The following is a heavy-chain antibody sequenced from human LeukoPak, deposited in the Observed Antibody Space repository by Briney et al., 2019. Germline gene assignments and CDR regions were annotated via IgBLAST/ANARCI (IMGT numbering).Heavy chain of an antibody. CDR3: VGWSDY. CDR1: GLTFSGYS. J-gene: IGHJ4*02. CDR2: ISNSISNV. Sequence: GGSLRLSCLVSGLTFSGYSMNWVRQAPGKGLEWVSSISNSISNVYYADSVKGRFTISRDNAKNSLYLQMNSLRAEDTAVYYCVGWSDYWGQGTLVTVSS. V-gene: IGHV3-21*01. D-gene: IGHD2-15*01.